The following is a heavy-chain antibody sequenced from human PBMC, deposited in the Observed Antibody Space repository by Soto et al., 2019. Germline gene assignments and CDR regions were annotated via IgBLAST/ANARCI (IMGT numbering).Heavy chain of an antibody. V-gene: IGHV3-33*01. CDR3: VRGTGDWGLSDN. J-gene: IGHJ4*02. CDR2: LWADGSRQ. Sequence: QVQLVESGGGVIQPGKSLRLSCAASGFAFSADAMHWVRQAPGKGLEWVAVLWADGSRQFYLDSVKGRFSISRDNSKNTLYLQMNNLRIDDTAMYFCVRGTGDWGLSDNWGEGTLFTVSS. CDR1: GFAFSADA. D-gene: IGHD2-21*01.